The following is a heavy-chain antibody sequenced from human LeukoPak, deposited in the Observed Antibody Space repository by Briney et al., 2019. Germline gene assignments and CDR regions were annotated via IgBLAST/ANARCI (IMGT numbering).Heavy chain of an antibody. V-gene: IGHV4-59*01. CDR2: IYYSGST. CDR3: AREKLGKAATYGMDV. CDR1: GGSISSYY. D-gene: IGHD6-13*01. J-gene: IGHJ6*02. Sequence: SETLSLTCTASGGSISSYYWSWIRQPPGKGLEWIGYIYYSGSTNYNPSLKSRVTISVDTSKNQFSLKLSSVTAADTAVYYCAREKLGKAATYGMDVWGQGTTVTVSS.